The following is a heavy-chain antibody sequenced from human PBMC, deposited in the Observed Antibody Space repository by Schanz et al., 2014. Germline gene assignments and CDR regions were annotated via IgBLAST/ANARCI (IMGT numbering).Heavy chain of an antibody. D-gene: IGHD3-10*01. CDR2: IHYSRGT. V-gene: IGHV4-59*08. J-gene: IGHJ3*02. CDR3: ATNMVQGTISDAFDI. Sequence: QVQLQESGPGLVKPSETLSLTCAVSGGSISGYYWSWIRQPPGKGLEWIAFIHYSRGTNYNPSLKGRYTISVDASKNEFSERVASVTAADTAVYYCATNMVQGTISDAFDIWGQGTMVTVSS. CDR1: GGSISGYY.